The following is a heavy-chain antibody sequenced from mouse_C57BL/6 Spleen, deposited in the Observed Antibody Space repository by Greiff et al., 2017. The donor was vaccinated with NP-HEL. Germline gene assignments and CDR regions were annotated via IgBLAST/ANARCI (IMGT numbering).Heavy chain of an antibody. Sequence: VHVKQSVAELVRPGASVKLSCTASGFNIKNTYMHWVKQRPEQGLEWIGRIDPANGNTKYAPKFQGKATITADTSSNTAYLQLSSLTSEDTAIYYCAFTTVVGGYFDVWGTGTTVTVSS. V-gene: IGHV14-3*01. CDR1: GFNIKNTY. CDR3: AFTTVVGGYFDV. D-gene: IGHD1-1*01. CDR2: IDPANGNT. J-gene: IGHJ1*03.